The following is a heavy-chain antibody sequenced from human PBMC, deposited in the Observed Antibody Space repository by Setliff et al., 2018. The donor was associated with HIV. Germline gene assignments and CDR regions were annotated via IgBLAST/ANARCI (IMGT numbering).Heavy chain of an antibody. J-gene: IGHJ4*02. CDR2: IGGTGGNT. CDR3: AKDPGRFGVVTPFDN. CDR1: GFTFSGYA. V-gene: IGHV3-23*01. D-gene: IGHD3-3*01. Sequence: GGSLRLSCAASGFTFSGYAMSWVRQAPGKGLEWVSAIGGTGGNTYYADSVKGRFTISRDNAKKSLYLQMNSLRPEDTALYYCAKDPGRFGVVTPFDNWGQGALVTVS.